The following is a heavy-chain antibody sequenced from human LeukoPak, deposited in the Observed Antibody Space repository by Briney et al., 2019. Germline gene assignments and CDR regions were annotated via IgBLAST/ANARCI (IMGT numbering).Heavy chain of an antibody. CDR3: ARRLPPIIAVAGTLGVWFDP. V-gene: IGHV4-39*07. CDR2: IYYSGST. D-gene: IGHD6-19*01. J-gene: IGHJ5*02. CDR1: GGSISSSSYY. Sequence: PSETLSLTCTVSGGSISSSSYYWGWIRQPPGKGLEWIGSIYYSGSTYYNPSLKSRVTISVDTSKNQFSLKLSPVTAADTAVYYCARRLPPIIAVAGTLGVWFDPWGQGTLVTVSS.